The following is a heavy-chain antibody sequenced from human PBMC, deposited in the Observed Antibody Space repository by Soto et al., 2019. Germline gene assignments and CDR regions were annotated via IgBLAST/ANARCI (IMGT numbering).Heavy chain of an antibody. V-gene: IGHV1-69*02. Sequence: QVQLVQSGTEVKKGGSSVKVSCKASGGTFRNYPINWVRQAPGQGLEWMGSIFPLTDIPDYAQNFQARLTISADKSTSTAYMELCSLTSDDTAMYFCARGPLVVLKYFESWGQGTLVTVSS. J-gene: IGHJ4*02. CDR2: IFPLTDIP. CDR3: ARGPLVVLKYFES. CDR1: GGTFRNYP.